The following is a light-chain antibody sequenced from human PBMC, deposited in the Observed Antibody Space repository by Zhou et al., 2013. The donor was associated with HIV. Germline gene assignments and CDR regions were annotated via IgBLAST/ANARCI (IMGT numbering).Light chain of an antibody. J-gene: IGKJ1*01. CDR1: QGIGYS. CDR3: QQLNSYLTWT. V-gene: IGKV1-9*01. Sequence: DIQMTQSPSSLSASVGDRVTITCRASQGIGYSLAWYQQKPGRAPKLLIYAASTLQSGVPSRFSGSGSGTEFTLTISSLQPEDFATYYCQQLNSYLTWTFGQGTKVEIK. CDR2: AAS.